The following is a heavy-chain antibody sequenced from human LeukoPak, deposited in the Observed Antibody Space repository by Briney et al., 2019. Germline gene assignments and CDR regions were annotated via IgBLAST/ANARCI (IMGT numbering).Heavy chain of an antibody. CDR2: INNDGSST. CDR1: GFTFSRFW. CDR3: ARGKVPVADTGFDY. J-gene: IGHJ4*02. D-gene: IGHD6-19*01. Sequence: GGSLRLSCAASGFTFSRFWMSWVRQAPGKGLVWVSRINNDGSSTTYADSVKGRFTISRDNAKNTLYLQMNSLRAEDTAVHYCARGKVPVADTGFDYWGQGTLVTVSS. V-gene: IGHV3-74*01.